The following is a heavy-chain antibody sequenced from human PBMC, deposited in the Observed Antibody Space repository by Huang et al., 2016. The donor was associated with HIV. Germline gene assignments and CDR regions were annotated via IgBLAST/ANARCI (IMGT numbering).Heavy chain of an antibody. Sequence: QLQLQESGPGLVKPSETLSLTCTVSGGSIRSDNYYWGWSRQPPGKGLEWIGSIYYSGRTYYNPSLKSLVTITVDTAKNQFSLKMRSVTAADTAVYYCARLPGSITMIRGVITDPYWGQGTLVTVSS. D-gene: IGHD3-10*01. J-gene: IGHJ4*02. CDR2: IYYSGRT. V-gene: IGHV4-39*01. CDR1: GGSIRSDNYY. CDR3: ARLPGSITMIRGVITDPY.